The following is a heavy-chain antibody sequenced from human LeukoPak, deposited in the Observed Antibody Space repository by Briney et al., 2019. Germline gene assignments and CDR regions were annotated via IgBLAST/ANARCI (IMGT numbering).Heavy chain of an antibody. D-gene: IGHD6-25*01. J-gene: IGHJ6*03. CDR2: IYSGGST. CDR3: ARETAPYYYYYRDV. V-gene: IGHV3-53*01. CDR1: GFTVSSNY. Sequence: PGGSLRLSCAASGFTVSSNYMSWVRQAPGKGLEWVSVIYSGGSTYYADSVKGRFTISRDNSKNTLYLQMNSLRAEDTAVYYCARETAPYYYYYRDVWGKGTTVTVSS.